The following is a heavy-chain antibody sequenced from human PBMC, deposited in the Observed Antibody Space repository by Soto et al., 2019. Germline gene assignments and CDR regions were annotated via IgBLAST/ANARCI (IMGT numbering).Heavy chain of an antibody. Sequence: GALVKVSCKASGGTFSSYAISWVRQAPGQGLEWMGGIIPIFGTANYAQKFQGRVTITADESTSTAYMELSSLRSEDTAVYYCARDSRTVVEVVYYYYGMDVWGQGTTVTVSS. V-gene: IGHV1-69*13. CDR2: IIPIFGTA. CDR3: ARDSRTVVEVVYYYYGMDV. D-gene: IGHD2-15*01. CDR1: GGTFSSYA. J-gene: IGHJ6*02.